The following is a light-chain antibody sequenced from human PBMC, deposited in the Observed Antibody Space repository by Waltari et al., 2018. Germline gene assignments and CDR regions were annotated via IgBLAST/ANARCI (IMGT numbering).Light chain of an antibody. CDR1: QSISSY. V-gene: IGKV1-39*01. CDR3: QQSYSTLFT. CDR2: AAS. Sequence: DIQMTQSPSSLSASVGDSVTITCRASQSISSYLNWYQQKPGKAPKLLFYAASSLQSGVPSRFSGSGSGTDFTLPISSLQPEDFATYYCQQSYSTLFTFGPGTKVDIK. J-gene: IGKJ3*01.